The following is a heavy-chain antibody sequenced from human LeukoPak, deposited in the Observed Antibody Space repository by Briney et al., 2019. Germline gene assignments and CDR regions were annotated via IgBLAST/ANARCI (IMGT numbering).Heavy chain of an antibody. CDR3: AKAGYGLWFGELNY. D-gene: IGHD3-10*01. CDR1: GFTFSSYA. CDR2: ISGSGGST. J-gene: IGHJ4*02. V-gene: IGHV3-23*01. Sequence: GASLRLSCAASGFTFSSYAMSWVRQAPGKGLEWVSAISGSGGSTYYADSVKGRLTISRDNSKNTLYLQMNSLRAEDTAVYYCAKAGYGLWFGELNYWGQGTLVTVSS.